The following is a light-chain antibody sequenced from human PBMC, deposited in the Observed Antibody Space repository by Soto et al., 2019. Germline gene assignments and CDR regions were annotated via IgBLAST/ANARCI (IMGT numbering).Light chain of an antibody. V-gene: IGLV2-23*02. Sequence: QSALTQPASVSGSPGQSITIPYTGTSGDVGSYNLVSWYQQHPGKAPKLLIYEVTERPSGVSNRFSGSKSGNTASLTISGLQPDDEADYYCCSYAGNSEVFGTGTKLTVL. J-gene: IGLJ1*01. CDR2: EVT. CDR1: SGDVGSYNL. CDR3: CSYAGNSEV.